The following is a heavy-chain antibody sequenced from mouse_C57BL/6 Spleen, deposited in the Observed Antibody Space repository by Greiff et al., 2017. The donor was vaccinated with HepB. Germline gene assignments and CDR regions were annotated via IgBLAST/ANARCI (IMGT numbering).Heavy chain of an antibody. CDR1: GFTFSSYG. Sequence: EVKLEESGGDLVKPGGSLKLSCAASGFTFSSYGMSWVRQTPDKRLEWVATISSGGSYTYYPDSVKGRFTISRDNAKNTLYLQMSSLKSEDTAMYYCARFYYDYDDYFDYWGQGTTLTVSS. CDR2: ISSGGSYT. J-gene: IGHJ2*01. CDR3: ARFYYDYDDYFDY. V-gene: IGHV5-6*02. D-gene: IGHD2-4*01.